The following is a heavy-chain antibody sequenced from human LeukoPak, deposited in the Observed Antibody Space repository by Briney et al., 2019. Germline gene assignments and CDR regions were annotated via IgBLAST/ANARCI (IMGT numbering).Heavy chain of an antibody. Sequence: GGSLRLSCAASGFTFSSYGMHWVRQAPGKGLEWVAVIWYDGSNKYYADSVKGRFTISRDNSKNTLYLQMNSLRAEDTAVYYCARGGHEGALYYYYGMDVWAKGPRSPSP. V-gene: IGHV3-33*01. CDR3: ARGGHEGALYYYYGMDV. CDR1: GFTFSSYG. D-gene: IGHD1-26*01. J-gene: IGHJ6*02. CDR2: IWYDGSNK.